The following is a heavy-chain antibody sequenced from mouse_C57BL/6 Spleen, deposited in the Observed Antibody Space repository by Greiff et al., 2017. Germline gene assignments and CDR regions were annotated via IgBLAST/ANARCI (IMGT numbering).Heavy chain of an antibody. CDR2: IYPGDGDT. V-gene: IGHV1-82*01. Sequence: VQLHQSGPELVKPGASVKISCKASGYAFSSSWMNWVKQRPGKGLEWIGRIYPGDGDTNYNGKFKGKATLTADKSSSTAYMQLSSLTSEDSAVYFCARSAGPYYYGSSPGYFDVWGTGTTVTVSS. D-gene: IGHD1-1*01. CDR1: GYAFSSSW. CDR3: ARSAGPYYYGSSPGYFDV. J-gene: IGHJ1*03.